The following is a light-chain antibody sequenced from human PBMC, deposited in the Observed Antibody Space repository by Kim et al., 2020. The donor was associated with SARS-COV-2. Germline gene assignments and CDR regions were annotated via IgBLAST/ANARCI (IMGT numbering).Light chain of an antibody. CDR3: QQYGSSPRT. CDR1: QYVSSSY. CDR2: DAS. J-gene: IGKJ1*01. Sequence: SPGESATLSCRASQYVSSSYLAWYQQKPGQAPRLLIYDASTTATGIPDRFSGSGSGTDFTLTISRLEPEDFAVYFCQQYGSSPRTFGQGTKVDIK. V-gene: IGKV3-20*01.